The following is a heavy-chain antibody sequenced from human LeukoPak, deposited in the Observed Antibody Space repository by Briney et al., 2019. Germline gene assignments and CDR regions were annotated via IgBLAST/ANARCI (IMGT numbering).Heavy chain of an antibody. D-gene: IGHD6-19*01. Sequence: TGGSLRLSCVASGFAFSSYWMSWVRQAPGKGLEWVANIKQDGGEKYYVDSVKGRFIISRDNAKNSLYLQMNSLRAEDTALYHCARVSSSGWYYFDYWGQGTLVTVSS. CDR1: GFAFSSYW. CDR3: ARVSSSGWYYFDY. V-gene: IGHV3-7*03. J-gene: IGHJ4*02. CDR2: IKQDGGEK.